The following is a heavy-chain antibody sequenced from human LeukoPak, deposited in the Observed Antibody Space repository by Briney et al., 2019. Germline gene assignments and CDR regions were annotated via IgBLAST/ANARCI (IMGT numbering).Heavy chain of an antibody. J-gene: IGHJ6*02. CDR1: GFTFSNYW. CDR3: ARGGGLDV. Sequence: PGGSLRLSCAASGFTFSNYWMTWVRQAPGKGLEWVASINHNGNVNYYVDSVKGRLTISRDNAKNSLYLQMSNLRAEDTAVYFCARGGGLDVWGQGATVTVSS. CDR2: INHNGNVN. D-gene: IGHD3-16*01. V-gene: IGHV3-7*03.